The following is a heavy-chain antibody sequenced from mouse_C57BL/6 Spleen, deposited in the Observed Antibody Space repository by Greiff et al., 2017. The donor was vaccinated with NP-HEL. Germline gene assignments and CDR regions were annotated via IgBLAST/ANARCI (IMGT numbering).Heavy chain of an antibody. CDR3: ARRRTDYYGSSPYYYAMDY. V-gene: IGHV1-81*01. D-gene: IGHD1-1*01. J-gene: IGHJ4*01. Sequence: QVQLQQSGAELARPGASVKLSCKASGYTFTSYGISWVKQRTGQGLEWIGEIYPRSGNTYYNEKFKGKATLTADKSSSTAYMELRSLTSEDSAVYFCARRRTDYYGSSPYYYAMDYWGQGTSVTVSS. CDR2: IYPRSGNT. CDR1: GYTFTSYG.